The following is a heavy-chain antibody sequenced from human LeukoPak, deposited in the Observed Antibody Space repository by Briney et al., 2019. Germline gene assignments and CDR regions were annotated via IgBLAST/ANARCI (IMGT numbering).Heavy chain of an antibody. V-gene: IGHV1-69*05. CDR1: GGTFSSYA. CDR2: IIPIFGTA. J-gene: IGHJ3*02. D-gene: IGHD3-22*01. Sequence: SVKVSCKASGGTFSSYAISWVRPAPGQGLEWMGGIIPIFGTANYAQKFQGRVTITTDESTSTAYMELSSLRSEDTAVYYCARDSSLIGGAFDIWGQGTMVTVSS. CDR3: ARDSSLIGGAFDI.